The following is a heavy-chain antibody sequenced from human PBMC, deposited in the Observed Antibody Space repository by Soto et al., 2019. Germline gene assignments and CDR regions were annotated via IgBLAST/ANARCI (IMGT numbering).Heavy chain of an antibody. CDR2: LSYSGTT. CDR1: GGSISSSESY. J-gene: IGHJ3*02. CDR3: ARKSRHIVVVTAIMAAFDI. D-gene: IGHD2-21*02. Sequence: SETLSLTXGVSGGSISSSESYWGWIRQPPGKGLEWIGSLSYSGTTYYNPSLRSRVSISVDSSKTQFTLRLRSVTAADTALYLCARKSRHIVVVTAIMAAFDIWGQGIMVTVSS. V-gene: IGHV4-39*01.